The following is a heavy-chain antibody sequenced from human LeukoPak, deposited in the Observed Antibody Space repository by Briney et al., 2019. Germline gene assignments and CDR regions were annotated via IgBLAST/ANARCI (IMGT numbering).Heavy chain of an antibody. CDR3: ARGGWPHARGMDV. CDR1: GVTFSSYT. J-gene: IGHJ6*02. V-gene: IGHV1-69*02. D-gene: IGHD2-15*01. Sequence: SVKCSCTASGVTFSSYTISWVRQATGQGLEWIGRIIPILGIANYAQKFQGRVTITADKSTSTAYMELSSLRSEDTAVYYCARGGWPHARGMDVWGQGTTVTVSS. CDR2: IIPILGIA.